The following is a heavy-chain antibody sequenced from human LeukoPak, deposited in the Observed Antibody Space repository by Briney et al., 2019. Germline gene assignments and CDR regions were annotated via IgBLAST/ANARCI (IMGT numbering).Heavy chain of an antibody. V-gene: IGHV1-46*01. Sequence: GASVKVSCKPSGCSFTTYYIHWVRQAPGQGLEWMGIINPSGGSTTYTQKVQGRLAMTRDTSTSTVYMELSSLRSEDTAVYYCARNFHGVAVAGLDAFDIWGQGTMVTVSS. D-gene: IGHD6-19*01. CDR1: GCSFTTYY. CDR2: INPSGGST. CDR3: ARNFHGVAVAGLDAFDI. J-gene: IGHJ3*02.